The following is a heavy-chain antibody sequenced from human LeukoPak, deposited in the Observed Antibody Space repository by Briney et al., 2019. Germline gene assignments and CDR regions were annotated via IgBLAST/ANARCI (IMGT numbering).Heavy chain of an antibody. CDR2: ISWNSGSI. CDR3: AKDIAAVKNAFDI. J-gene: IGHJ3*02. CDR1: GFTFDDYA. V-gene: IGHV3-9*01. D-gene: IGHD6-13*01. Sequence: GRSLRLSCAASGFTFDDYAMHWVRQAPGKGLEWVSGISWNSGSIDYADSVKGRFTISRDNAKNSLYLQMNSLRAEDTALYYCAKDIAAVKNAFDIWGQGTMVTVSS.